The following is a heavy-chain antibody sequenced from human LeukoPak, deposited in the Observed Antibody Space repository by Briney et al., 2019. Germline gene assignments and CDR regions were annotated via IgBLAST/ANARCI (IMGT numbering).Heavy chain of an antibody. CDR2: ISDNENNP. Sequence: ASVKVSCKASGYIFTYLGTSWVRQAPGQGLEWMGWISDNENNPNYEPKFQGRITMTTDTSTSTAYMELRRLTSDGTAVYYCARAPTVTPDYWGQGTLVTVSA. J-gene: IGHJ4*02. CDR3: ARAPTVTPDY. V-gene: IGHV1-18*01. CDR1: GYIFTYLG. D-gene: IGHD4-17*01.